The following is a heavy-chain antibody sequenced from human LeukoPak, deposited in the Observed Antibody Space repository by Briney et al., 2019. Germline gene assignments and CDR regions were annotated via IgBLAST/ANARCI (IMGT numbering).Heavy chain of an antibody. CDR1: GFTFRNYA. CDR2: IGARDGRT. J-gene: IGHJ6*02. CDR3: AKGLYDYALDV. V-gene: IGHV3-23*01. Sequence: GSLRLSCAASGFTFRNYAMTWVRQAPGKGLDWVALIGARDGRTYYADPVKGRFTISRDNFKNTLYLQMNSLRADDTAIYYCAKGLYDYALDVWGQGTAVTVSS.